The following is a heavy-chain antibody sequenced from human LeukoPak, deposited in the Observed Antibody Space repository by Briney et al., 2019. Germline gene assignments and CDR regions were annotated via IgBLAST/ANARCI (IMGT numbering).Heavy chain of an antibody. CDR1: GGSFSGYY. CDR2: INHSGST. Sequence: SETLSLTCAVYGGSFSGYYWSWIRQPPGKGLEWIGEINHSGSTNYNPSLKSRVTISVDTSKNQFSLKLSSVTAADTAVYYCARALNPLPGTYYFDYWGQGTLVTVSS. D-gene: IGHD2-15*01. V-gene: IGHV4-34*01. J-gene: IGHJ4*02. CDR3: ARALNPLPGTYYFDY.